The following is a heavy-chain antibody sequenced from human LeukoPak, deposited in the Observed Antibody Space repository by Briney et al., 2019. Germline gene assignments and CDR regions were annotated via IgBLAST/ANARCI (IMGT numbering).Heavy chain of an antibody. CDR2: IYYSGST. CDR1: GGSISSYY. V-gene: IGHV4-59*01. J-gene: IGHJ3*02. Sequence: SETLSLTCTVSGGSISSYYWSWIRQPPGKGLEWIGYIYYSGSTNYNPSLKSRVTISVDTSKNQFSLKLSSVTAADTAVYYCARDRLGGANGAFDIWGQGTMVTVSS. D-gene: IGHD1-26*01. CDR3: ARDRLGGANGAFDI.